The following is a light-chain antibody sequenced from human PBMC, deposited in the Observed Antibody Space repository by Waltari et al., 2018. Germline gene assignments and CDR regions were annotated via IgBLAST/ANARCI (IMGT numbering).Light chain of an antibody. CDR2: AAS. CDR1: QTFASYY. Sequence: EIVLTQSPGTLSLSPGERVTLSCRASQTFASYYLAWYQQKPGQAPRLPMYAASHRATGIPDRFSGSGSGTDFTLTINRLEPEDFAVYYCQYYGSSRTFGQGTKVEIK. CDR3: QYYGSSRT. V-gene: IGKV3-20*01. J-gene: IGKJ1*01.